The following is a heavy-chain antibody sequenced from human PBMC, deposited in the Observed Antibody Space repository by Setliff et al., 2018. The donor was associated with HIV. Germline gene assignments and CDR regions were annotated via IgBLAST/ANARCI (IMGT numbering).Heavy chain of an antibody. CDR1: AASIRSHY. V-gene: IGHV4-59*11. CDR3: ARHTVFVRYFDL. CDR2: VYYTGST. J-gene: IGHJ4*02. Sequence: PSETLSLTCPVSAASIRSHYWSWIRQSPGKGLEWIGNVYYTGSTDYNPAFKSQVTISLDKSNNQISLNPSSATAADTAVYYCARHTVFVRYFDLWGQGTLVTVSS. D-gene: IGHD2-2*02.